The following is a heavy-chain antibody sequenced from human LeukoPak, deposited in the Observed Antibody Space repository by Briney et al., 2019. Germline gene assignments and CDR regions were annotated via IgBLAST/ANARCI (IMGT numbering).Heavy chain of an antibody. CDR3: TRQPKSCTPGVFVTGKACWFDS. Sequence: SETLSLTCAVYGGSFSNYYWSWIRQSPGKGLEWIGEITHSGSTNYNPSLKSRVTISVDTSKNQFSLKLSSVTAADTAVYYCTRQPKSCTPGVFVTGKACWFDSWGQGTLVTVSS. J-gene: IGHJ5*01. CDR2: ITHSGST. V-gene: IGHV4-34*01. CDR1: GGSFSNYY. D-gene: IGHD3-10*01.